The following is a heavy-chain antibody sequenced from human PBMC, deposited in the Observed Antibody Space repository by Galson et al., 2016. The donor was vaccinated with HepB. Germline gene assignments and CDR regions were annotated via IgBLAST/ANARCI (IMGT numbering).Heavy chain of an antibody. CDR2: ISYDRSNK. D-gene: IGHD1-26*01. J-gene: IGHJ6*02. CDR1: GFTFSTYG. CDR3: ATGGGRRSKYYGMDV. V-gene: IGHV3-30*03. Sequence: SLRLSCAASGFTFSTYGMHWVRQAPGKGLEWVAVISYDRSNKNYAASVKGRFTISRDNAKNTLYLQMNSLSAEDTAVYYCATGGGRRSKYYGMDVWGHGTMVTVSS.